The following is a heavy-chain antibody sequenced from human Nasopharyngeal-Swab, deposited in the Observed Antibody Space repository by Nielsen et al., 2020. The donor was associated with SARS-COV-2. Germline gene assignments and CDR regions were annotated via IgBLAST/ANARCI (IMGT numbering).Heavy chain of an antibody. J-gene: IGHJ3*02. CDR1: GFTFSSYA. CDR2: ISGSGGST. D-gene: IGHD2-15*01. CDR3: ARDRSEGGSGEDAFDI. Sequence: GGSLRLSCAASGFTFSSYAMSWVRQAPGKGLEWVSAISGSGGSTYYADSVKGRFTISRDNAKNSLYLQMNSLRAEDTAVYYCARDRSEGGSGEDAFDIWGQGTMVTVSS. V-gene: IGHV3-23*01.